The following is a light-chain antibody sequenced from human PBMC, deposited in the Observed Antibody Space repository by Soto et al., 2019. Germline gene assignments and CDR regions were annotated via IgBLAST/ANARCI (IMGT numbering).Light chain of an antibody. V-gene: IGLV2-8*01. Sequence: QSAVTQPPSASGSPGQSVAISCSGTSGDIGGYNYVSWYQQHPGKAPKLIIYEDNKRPSGVPDRFSGSKSGNTASLTVSGLQDEHEADYSCSSFAAGGVFGGGTKLTVL. CDR2: EDN. CDR3: SSFAAGGV. J-gene: IGLJ3*02. CDR1: SGDIGGYNY.